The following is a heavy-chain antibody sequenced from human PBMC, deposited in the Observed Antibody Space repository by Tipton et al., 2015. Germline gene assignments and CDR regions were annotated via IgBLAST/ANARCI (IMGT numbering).Heavy chain of an antibody. CDR2: INDSGST. V-gene: IGHV4-34*01. Sequence: TLSLTCAVYGGSFSGYYWSWIRQTPGEGLEWIGEINDSGSTNYNPYLKTRVTISGDTSKNQFSLELNSVTAADTAVYYCARERENSYGSFDHWGQGSLVTVSS. D-gene: IGHD3-16*01. CDR3: ARERENSYGSFDH. J-gene: IGHJ4*02. CDR1: GGSFSGYY.